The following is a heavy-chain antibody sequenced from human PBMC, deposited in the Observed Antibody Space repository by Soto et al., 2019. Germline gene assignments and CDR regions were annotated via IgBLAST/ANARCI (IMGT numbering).Heavy chain of an antibody. CDR3: ARGDIVVVPAAKGGDYYYYYMDV. Sequence: SETLSLTCAVYGGSFSGYYWSWIRQPPGKGLEWIGEINHSGSTNYNPSLKSRVTISVDTSKNQFSLKLSSVTAADTAVYYCARGDIVVVPAAKGGDYYYYYMDVWGKGTTVTVSS. CDR1: GGSFSGYY. V-gene: IGHV4-34*01. CDR2: INHSGST. D-gene: IGHD2-2*01. J-gene: IGHJ6*03.